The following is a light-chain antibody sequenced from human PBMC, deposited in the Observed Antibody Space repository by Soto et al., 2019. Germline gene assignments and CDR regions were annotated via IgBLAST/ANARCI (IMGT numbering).Light chain of an antibody. CDR2: EDY. CDR3: CSHAGFNTPYV. CDR1: NTVVENHNF. V-gene: IGLV2-23*01. J-gene: IGLJ1*01. Sequence: QSVLTQPASVSGTPGQSITIACTGINTVVENHNFVSWYQQRPGKAPEHMLYEDYQRPSGVSNRVSCSNSGNTASLTSSGLQTEDEADYYCCSHAGFNTPYVFATGTKVTVL.